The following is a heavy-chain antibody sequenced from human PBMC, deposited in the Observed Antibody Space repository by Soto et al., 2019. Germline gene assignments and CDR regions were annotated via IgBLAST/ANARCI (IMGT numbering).Heavy chain of an antibody. CDR3: ARVRYGGGQDY. J-gene: IGHJ4*02. CDR1: GGSISSSSYY. CDR2: IYYSGST. Sequence: SETLSLTCTVSGGSISSSSYYWGWIRQPPGKGLEWIGSIYYSGSTYYNPSLKSRVTISVDTSKNQFSLKLSSVTAADTAVYYCARVRYGGGQDYWGQGTLVTVSS. D-gene: IGHD1-26*01. V-gene: IGHV4-39*07.